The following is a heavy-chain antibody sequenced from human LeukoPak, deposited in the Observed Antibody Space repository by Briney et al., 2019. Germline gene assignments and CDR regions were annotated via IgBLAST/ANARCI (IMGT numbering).Heavy chain of an antibody. Sequence: ASVKVSCKASGYTFTGYYMHWVRQAPGQGLEWMGWINPNSGGTNYAQKLQGRVTMTTDTSTSTAYMELRSLRSDDTAVYYCARDRSGHGPGFDYWGQGTLVTVSS. J-gene: IGHJ4*02. CDR1: GYTFTGYY. D-gene: IGHD6-25*01. CDR3: ARDRSGHGPGFDY. CDR2: INPNSGGT. V-gene: IGHV1-2*02.